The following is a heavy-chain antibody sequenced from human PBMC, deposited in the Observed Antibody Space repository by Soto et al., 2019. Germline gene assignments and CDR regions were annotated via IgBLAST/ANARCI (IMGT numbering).Heavy chain of an antibody. J-gene: IGHJ4*01. D-gene: IGHD1-26*01. CDR1: GFPFNNAW. CDR2: VKSKADGGSG. V-gene: IGHV3-15*07. Sequence: GGSLRLSCAASGFPFNNAWISWVRQVPGKGLEWVGRVKSKADGGSGDYAAPVKGRFVVSRDDSKDIVYLQMNSLKIEDTGVYYRTTDSRTTLPEIRFDYWGHGTQVTVSS. CDR3: TTDSRTTLPEIRFDY.